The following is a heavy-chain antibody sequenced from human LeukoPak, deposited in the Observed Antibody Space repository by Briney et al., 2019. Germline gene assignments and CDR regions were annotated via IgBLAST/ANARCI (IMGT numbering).Heavy chain of an antibody. V-gene: IGHV4-61*02. CDR2: IYTSGST. J-gene: IGHJ5*02. Sequence: PSQTLSLTCTVSGGSISSGSYYWSWIRQPAGKGLEWIGRIYTSGSTNYNPSLKSRVTISVDMSKNQFSLKLSSVTAADTAVYYCARGGTNRIAAAGTKDWFDPWGQGTLVTVSS. CDR1: GGSISSGSYY. CDR3: ARGGTNRIAAAGTKDWFDP. D-gene: IGHD6-13*01.